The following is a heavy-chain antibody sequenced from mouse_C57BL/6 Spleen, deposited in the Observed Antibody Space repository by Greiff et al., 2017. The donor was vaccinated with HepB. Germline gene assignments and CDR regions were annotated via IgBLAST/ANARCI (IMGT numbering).Heavy chain of an antibody. D-gene: IGHD2-2*01. J-gene: IGHJ3*01. Sequence: EVMLVESGEGLVKPGGSLKLSCAASGFTFSSYAMSWVRQTPEKRLEWVAYISSGGDYIYYADTVKGRFTISRDNARNTLYLQMSSLKSEDTAMYYCTREWLGLWFAYWGQGTLVTVSA. V-gene: IGHV5-9-1*02. CDR3: TREWLGLWFAY. CDR1: GFTFSSYA. CDR2: ISSGGDYI.